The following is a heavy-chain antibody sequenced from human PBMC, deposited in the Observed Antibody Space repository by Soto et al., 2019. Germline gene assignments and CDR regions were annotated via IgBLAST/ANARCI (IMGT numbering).Heavy chain of an antibody. V-gene: IGHV3-33*01. CDR2: IWYDGSNK. CDR1: GFTFSSYG. D-gene: IGHD3-10*01. J-gene: IGHJ6*03. CDR3: ARDTEASGSGSYQNPVAYMDV. Sequence: GGSLRLSCAASGFTFSSYGMHWVRQAPGKGLEWVAVIWYDGSNKYYADSVKGRFTISRDNSKNTLYLQMNSLRAEDTAVYYCARDTEASGSGSYQNPVAYMDVWGKGTTVTVSS.